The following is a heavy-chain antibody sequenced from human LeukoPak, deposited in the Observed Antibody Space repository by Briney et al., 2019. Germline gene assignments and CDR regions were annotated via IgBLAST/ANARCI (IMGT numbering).Heavy chain of an antibody. CDR1: GFTVSSNY. CDR3: ARGDSVGYCSSTSCRTDYFDY. J-gene: IGHJ4*02. D-gene: IGHD2-2*01. V-gene: IGHV3-66*02. Sequence: GGSLRLSCAASGFTVSSNYMSWVRQAPGKGLEWVSVIYSGGSTYYADSVKGRFTISRDNSKNTLYLQMNSLRAEDTAVYYCARGDSVGYCSSTSCRTDYFDYWGQGTLAPVSS. CDR2: IYSGGST.